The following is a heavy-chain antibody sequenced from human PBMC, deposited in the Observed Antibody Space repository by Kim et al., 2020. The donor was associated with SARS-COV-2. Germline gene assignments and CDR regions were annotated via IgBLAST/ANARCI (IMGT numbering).Heavy chain of an antibody. CDR2: INSDGSST. J-gene: IGHJ6*02. CDR1: GFTFSSYW. V-gene: IGHV3-74*01. CDR3: ARDFSYCSSTSCYDPYYYGMDV. Sequence: GGSLRLSCAASGFTFSSYWMHWVRQAPGKGLVWVSRINSDGSSTSYADSVKGRFTISRDNAKNTLYLQMNSLRAEDTAVYYCARDFSYCSSTSCYDPYYYGMDVWGQGTTVTVSS. D-gene: IGHD2-2*01.